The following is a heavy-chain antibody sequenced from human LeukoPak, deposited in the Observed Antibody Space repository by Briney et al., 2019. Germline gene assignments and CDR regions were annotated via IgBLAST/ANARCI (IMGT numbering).Heavy chain of an antibody. D-gene: IGHD6-19*01. J-gene: IGHJ4*02. Sequence: GGSLRLSCAASGFTFSNAWMSWVRQAPGKGLEWVGHIKSKTDGGTTDYAAPVKGRFSISRDDSQNTLYLQMNGLNTEDTAVYYCVTVGIAVAGPSFDYWGQGTLVTVSS. CDR1: GFTFSNAW. CDR3: VTVGIAVAGPSFDY. V-gene: IGHV3-15*01. CDR2: IKSKTDGGTT.